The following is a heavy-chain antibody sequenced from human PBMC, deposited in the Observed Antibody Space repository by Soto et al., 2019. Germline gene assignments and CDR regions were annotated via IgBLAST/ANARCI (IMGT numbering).Heavy chain of an antibody. V-gene: IGHV4-4*02. Sequence: SETLSLTCAVSGGSISSSNWWSWVRQPPGKGLEWIGEIYHSGSTNYNPSLKSRVTISVDKSKNQFSLKLSSVTAADTAVYYCARAQYYDSSGYYYYYYYGMDVWGHGTTVTVSS. J-gene: IGHJ6*02. CDR3: ARAQYYDSSGYYYYYYYGMDV. CDR2: IYHSGST. CDR1: GGSISSSNW. D-gene: IGHD3-22*01.